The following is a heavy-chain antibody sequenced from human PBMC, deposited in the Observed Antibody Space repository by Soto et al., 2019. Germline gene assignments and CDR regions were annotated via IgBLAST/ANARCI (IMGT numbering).Heavy chain of an antibody. CDR2: ISYSGST. J-gene: IGHJ3*02. D-gene: IGHD5-12*01. Sequence: QLQVQESGPGLVKPSETLSLTCTVSGGSISSNNFYWAWIRQPPGKGLGWIGSISYSGSTYYNPSLKSRLTISVDTAKNEFSLRLRSVTAADSAVYSCASPRGYTGYDWGVDFEIWGQGTMVTVSS. V-gene: IGHV4-39*01. CDR3: ASPRGYTGYDWGVDFEI. CDR1: GGSISSNNFY.